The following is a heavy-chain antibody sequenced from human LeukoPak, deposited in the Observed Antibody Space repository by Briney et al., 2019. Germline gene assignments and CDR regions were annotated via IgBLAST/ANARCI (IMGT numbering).Heavy chain of an antibody. CDR1: NLSIANYY. V-gene: IGHV4-4*07. Sequence: SETLSLSCTVSNLSIANYYWRWIRQPAGEGLEWIGRIYTSGSTNYNPSLKSRVTISVDKYKNQLFLKLHSVTAADTAGYYCARDRRVGAAMATHYSYYYLDVWGKGITVIVSS. J-gene: IGHJ6*03. D-gene: IGHD5-18*01. CDR3: ARDRRVGAAMATHYSYYYLDV. CDR2: IYTSGST.